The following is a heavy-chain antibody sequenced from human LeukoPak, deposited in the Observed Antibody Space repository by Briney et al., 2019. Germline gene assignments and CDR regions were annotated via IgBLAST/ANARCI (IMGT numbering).Heavy chain of an antibody. V-gene: IGHV4-4*09. CDR2: IYTSGST. CDR1: GGSISSYY. D-gene: IGHD5-24*01. Sequence: SETLSLTCTVSGGSISSYYWSWIRQPPGKGLEWIGYIYTSGSTNYNPSLKSRVTISVDTSKNQFSLRLSSVTAADTAVYYCARQGRDGYNWPFDYWGQGTLVTVSS. J-gene: IGHJ4*02. CDR3: ARQGRDGYNWPFDY.